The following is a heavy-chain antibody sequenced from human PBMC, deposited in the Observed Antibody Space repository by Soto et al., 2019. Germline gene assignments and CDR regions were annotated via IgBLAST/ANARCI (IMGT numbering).Heavy chain of an antibody. CDR3: ARTSYSGYAYDAFDI. Sequence: SGPTLVNPTQTLTLTCTFSGFSLSTSGVGVGWIRQPPGKALEWLALIDWDDDKCYSTSLKTRLTITKDTSKNQVVLTMTNMDPVDTATYYCARTSYSGYAYDAFDIWGQGTMVTVSS. J-gene: IGHJ3*02. D-gene: IGHD5-12*01. CDR2: IDWDDDK. CDR1: GFSLSTSGVG. V-gene: IGHV2-5*02.